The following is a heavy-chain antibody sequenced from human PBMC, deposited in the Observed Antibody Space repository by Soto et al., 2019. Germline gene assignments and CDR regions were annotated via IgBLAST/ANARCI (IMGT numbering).Heavy chain of an antibody. CDR3: ARVRTYYDFWSGYYKYYYYGMDV. CDR1: GGSFSGYY. V-gene: IGHV4-34*01. CDR2: INHSGST. D-gene: IGHD3-3*01. J-gene: IGHJ6*02. Sequence: SETLSLTCAVYGGSFSGYYWSWIRQPPGKGLEWIGEINHSGSTNYNPSLKSRVTISVDTSKNQFSLKLSSVPAADTAVYYCARVRTYYDFWSGYYKYYYYGMDVWGQGTTVTVSS.